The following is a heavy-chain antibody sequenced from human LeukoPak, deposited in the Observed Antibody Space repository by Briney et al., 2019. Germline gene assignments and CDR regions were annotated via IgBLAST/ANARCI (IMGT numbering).Heavy chain of an antibody. CDR1: GFTFSSYE. V-gene: IGHV3-23*01. D-gene: IGHD3-10*01. CDR2: ISGSGGST. Sequence: PGGSLRLSCAASGFTFSSYEMNWVRQAPGKGLERVSVISGSGGSTYYADSVKGRFTISRDNSKNTLYLQMNSLRAEDTAVYYCAKSWVRGVINYWGQGTLVTVSS. J-gene: IGHJ4*02. CDR3: AKSWVRGVINY.